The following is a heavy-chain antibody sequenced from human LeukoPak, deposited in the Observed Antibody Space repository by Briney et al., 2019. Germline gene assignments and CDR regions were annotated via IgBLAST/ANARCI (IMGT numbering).Heavy chain of an antibody. CDR3: ASEGYGDLNFDY. CDR1: GFTFSSYS. Sequence: GGSLRLSCAASGFTFSSYSMNWVRQAPGKGLEWVSSISSSSSYIYYADSVKGRFTISRDNAKNSLYLQMNSLRAEDTAVYYCASEGYGDLNFDYWGQGTLVTVSS. CDR2: ISSSSSYI. J-gene: IGHJ4*02. V-gene: IGHV3-21*01. D-gene: IGHD4-17*01.